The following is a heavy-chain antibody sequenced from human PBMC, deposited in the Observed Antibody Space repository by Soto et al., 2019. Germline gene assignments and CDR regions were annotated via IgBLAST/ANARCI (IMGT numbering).Heavy chain of an antibody. CDR1: GFTFSDYY. CDR2: ISSSGSTI. V-gene: IGHV3-11*01. J-gene: IGHJ6*03. D-gene: IGHD6-13*01. Sequence: GGSLRLSCAASGFTFSDYYMSWIRQAPGKGLEWVSYISSSGSTIYYADSVKGRFTISRDNAKNSLYLQMNSLRAEDTAVYYCARAGEQQLVTTLHYYYYYMDVWGKGTTVTVSS. CDR3: ARAGEQQLVTTLHYYYYYMDV.